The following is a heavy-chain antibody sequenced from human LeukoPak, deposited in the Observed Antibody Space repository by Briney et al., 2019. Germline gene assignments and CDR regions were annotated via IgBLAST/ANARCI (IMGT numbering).Heavy chain of an antibody. J-gene: IGHJ4*02. Sequence: SETLSLTCAVYGGSFSGYYWSWIRQPPGKGLEWIGEINHSGSTNYNPSLKSRVTISVDTSKNQFSLKLSSVTAADTAVYYCASFAPSGAFGVVIPQLAHRFDYWGQGTLVTVCS. CDR1: GGSFSGYY. V-gene: IGHV4-34*01. CDR3: ASFAPSGAFGVVIPQLAHRFDY. CDR2: INHSGST. D-gene: IGHD3-3*01.